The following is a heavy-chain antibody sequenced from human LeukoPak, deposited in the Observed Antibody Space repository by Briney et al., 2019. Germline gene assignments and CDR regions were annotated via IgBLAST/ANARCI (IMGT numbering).Heavy chain of an antibody. CDR3: ARRYYDFWSGPAAIDWYFDL. D-gene: IGHD3-3*01. J-gene: IGHJ2*01. Sequence: SETLSLTCTGSGGSISSYYWSWIRQPPGKGLEWIGYIYTSGSTNYNPSLKSRVTISVDTSKNQFSLKLSSVTAADTAVYYCARRYYDFWSGPAAIDWYFDLWGRGTLVTVSS. CDR1: GGSISSYY. CDR2: IYTSGST. V-gene: IGHV4-4*09.